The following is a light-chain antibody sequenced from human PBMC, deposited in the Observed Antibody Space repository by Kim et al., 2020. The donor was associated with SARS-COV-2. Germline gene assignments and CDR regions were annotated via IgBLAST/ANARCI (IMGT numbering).Light chain of an antibody. CDR2: DAS. J-gene: IGKJ2*01. CDR1: QGISRS. CDR3: QKYNTYPHT. Sequence: SASVGDTVTITCWASQGISRSLAWYQQKPGKAPKSLIYDASNLHRGVPSRFSGSGSGTDFTLTISSLQPEDFATYYCQKYNTYPHTFGQGTKLEI. V-gene: IGKV1-16*01.